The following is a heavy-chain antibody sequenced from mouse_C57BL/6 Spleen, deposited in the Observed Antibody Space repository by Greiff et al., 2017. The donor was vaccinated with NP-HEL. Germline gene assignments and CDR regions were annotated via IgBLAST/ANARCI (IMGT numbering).Heavy chain of an antibody. CDR3: ARFHYAMDY. CDR2: IWSGGST. CDR1: GFSLTSYG. J-gene: IGHJ4*01. Sequence: VQLQESGPGLVQPSQSLSITCTVSGFSLTSYGVHWVRQSPGKGLEWLGVIWSGGSTDYNAAFISRLSISKDNSKSQVFFKMNSLQADDTAIYYCARFHYAMDYWGQGTSVTVSS. V-gene: IGHV2-2*01.